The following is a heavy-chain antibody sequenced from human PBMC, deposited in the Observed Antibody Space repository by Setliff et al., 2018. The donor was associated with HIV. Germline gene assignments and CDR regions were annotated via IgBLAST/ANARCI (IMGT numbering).Heavy chain of an antibody. D-gene: IGHD6-19*01. Sequence: GASVKVSCKASGGAFTSYAFSWVRQAPGQGLAWMGRIIPVYGTTDYAQNFQGRVTLTADKSTSTAYMQLTNLRADDTATYYCARDGDSSGWYGYYYYMDVWGKGTTVTVSS. CDR1: GGAFTSYA. CDR2: IIPVYGTT. CDR3: ARDGDSSGWYGYYYYMDV. V-gene: IGHV1-69*06. J-gene: IGHJ6*03.